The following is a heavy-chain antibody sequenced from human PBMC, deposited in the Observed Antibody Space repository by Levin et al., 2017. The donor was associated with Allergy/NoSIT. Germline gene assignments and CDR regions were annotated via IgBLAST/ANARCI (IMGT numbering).Heavy chain of an antibody. CDR2: IRSKAYGGTT. D-gene: IGHD6-19*01. CDR1: GFTFGDYA. CDR3: TRDRPSIAVAGTHFDY. J-gene: IGHJ4*02. Sequence: GGSLRLSCTGSGFTFGDYAVSWFRQAPGKGLEWVGFIRSKAYGGTTEYAASVKGRFTISRDDSKSIAYLQMNSLKTEDTAVYYCTRDRPSIAVAGTHFDYWGQGTLVTVSS. V-gene: IGHV3-49*03.